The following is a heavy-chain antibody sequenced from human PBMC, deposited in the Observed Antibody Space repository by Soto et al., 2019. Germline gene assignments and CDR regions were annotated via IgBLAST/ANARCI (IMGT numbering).Heavy chain of an antibody. CDR1: GGPFSDYS. V-gene: IGHV1-69*06. J-gene: IGHJ4*02. D-gene: IGHD4-17*01. Sequence: QVQLVQSGAEVKKPGSSVKVSCKASGGPFSDYSINWVRQAPGHWREWMGGVIPGFATPNYAQTFLGRVTITADKSTSTAYMELSNLRSKDTAIYCCALDPDYVAASGLGLVDYCGQGTLVTVTS. CDR3: ALDPDYVAASGLGLVDY. CDR2: VIPGFATP.